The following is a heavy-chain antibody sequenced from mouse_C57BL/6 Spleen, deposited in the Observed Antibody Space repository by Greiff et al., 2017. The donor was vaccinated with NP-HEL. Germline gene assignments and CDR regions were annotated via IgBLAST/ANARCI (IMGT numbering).Heavy chain of an antibody. CDR2: IDPEDGET. CDR1: GFNIKDYY. CDR3: ASRPYYGSRGRYFDV. J-gene: IGHJ1*03. V-gene: IGHV14-2*01. Sequence: DVKLVESGAELVKPGASVKLSCTASGFNIKDYYMHWVKQRTEQGLEWIGRIDPEDGETKYAPKFQGKATITADTSSNTAYLQLSSLTSEDTAVYYCASRPYYGSRGRYFDVWGTGTTVTVSS. D-gene: IGHD1-1*01.